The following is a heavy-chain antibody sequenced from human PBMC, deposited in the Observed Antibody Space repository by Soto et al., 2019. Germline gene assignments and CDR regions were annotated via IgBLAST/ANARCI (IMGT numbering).Heavy chain of an antibody. CDR2: ISSSSYI. CDR3: ARRLDFWSGFTSDY. V-gene: IGHV3-21*01. CDR1: GFTFSSYS. D-gene: IGHD3-3*01. J-gene: IGHJ4*02. Sequence: PGGSLRLSCAASGFTFSSYSMNWVRQAPGKGLEWVSSISSSSYIYYADSVKGRFTISRDNAKNSLYLQMNSLRAEDTAVYYCARRLDFWSGFTSDYWGQGTLVTVSS.